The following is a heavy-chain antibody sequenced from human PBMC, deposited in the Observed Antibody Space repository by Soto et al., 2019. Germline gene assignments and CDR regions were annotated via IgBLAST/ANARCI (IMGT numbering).Heavy chain of an antibody. CDR2: IIPIFGTA. D-gene: IGHD3-10*01. J-gene: IGHJ3*02. CDR1: GGTFSSYA. V-gene: IGHV1-69*13. CDR3: ARDPVHMVRGANDAFDI. Sequence: SVKVSCKASGGTFSSYAISWVRQAPGQGLEWMGGIIPIFGTANYAQKFQGRVTITADESTSTAYMELSSLRSEDTAVYYCARDPVHMVRGANDAFDIWGQGTMVTV.